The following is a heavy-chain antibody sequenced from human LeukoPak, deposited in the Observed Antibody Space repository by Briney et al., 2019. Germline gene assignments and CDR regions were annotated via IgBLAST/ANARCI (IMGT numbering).Heavy chain of an antibody. CDR2: IIPIFGTA. CDR3: ARDDYYGSGIYYLFDY. CDR1: GGTFSSYA. J-gene: IGHJ4*02. Sequence: SVKVSCKASGGTFSSYAISWVRQAPGQGLEWMGGIIPIFGTANYAQKFQGRVTMTTDTSTSTAYMELRSLRSDDTAVYYCARDDYYGSGIYYLFDYWGQGTLVTVSS. D-gene: IGHD3-10*01. V-gene: IGHV1-69*05.